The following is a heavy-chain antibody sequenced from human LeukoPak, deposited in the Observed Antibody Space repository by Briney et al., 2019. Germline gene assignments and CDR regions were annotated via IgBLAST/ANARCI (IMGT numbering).Heavy chain of an antibody. CDR3: ASLYGSGKRWVDP. J-gene: IGHJ5*02. CDR1: GFTFSNAW. CDR2: IKSKTDGGTT. Sequence: AGSLRLSCAASGFTFSNAWMSWVRQAPGKGLEWVGRIKSKTDGGTTDYAAPVKGRFTISRDDSKNSLYLQMNSLKTEDTAVYYCASLYGSGKRWVDPWGQGTLVTVSS. D-gene: IGHD3-10*01. V-gene: IGHV3-15*01.